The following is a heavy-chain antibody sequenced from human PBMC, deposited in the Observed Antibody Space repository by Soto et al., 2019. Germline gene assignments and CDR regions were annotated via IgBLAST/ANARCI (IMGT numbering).Heavy chain of an antibody. CDR1: GSSVSDGY. CDR2: MYFGGSF. Sequence: PSETLSLTCSVSGSSVSDGYWSWIRQPPGKGLEWIGFMYFGGSFNYNPSLTSRVTISVDTSKNQFSLKLSSVTAADTAVYYCARDLQYSRLFYGMDVWGQGTTVTVSS. V-gene: IGHV4-59*02. CDR3: ARDLQYSRLFYGMDV. D-gene: IGHD6-13*01. J-gene: IGHJ6*02.